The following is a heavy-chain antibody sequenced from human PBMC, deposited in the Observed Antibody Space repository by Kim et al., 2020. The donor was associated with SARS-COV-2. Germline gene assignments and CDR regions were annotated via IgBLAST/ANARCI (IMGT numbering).Heavy chain of an antibody. CDR1: GGSFSGYY. Sequence: SETLSLTCAVYGGSFSGYYWSWIRQPPGKGLEWIGEINHSGSTNYNPSLKSRVTISVDTSKNQFSLKLSSVTAADTAVYYCARSLSRPPPRGGTMVRGVIRYYGMDVWGQGTTVTVSS. J-gene: IGHJ6*02. CDR3: ARSLSRPPPRGGTMVRGVIRYYGMDV. CDR2: INHSGST. D-gene: IGHD3-10*01. V-gene: IGHV4-34*01.